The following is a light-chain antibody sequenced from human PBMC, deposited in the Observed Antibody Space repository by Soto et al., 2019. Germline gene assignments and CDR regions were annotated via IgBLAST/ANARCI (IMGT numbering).Light chain of an antibody. CDR3: CSYAGSYVV. V-gene: IGLV2-11*01. CDR1: SSDVGGYKY. Sequence: QSALTQPRSVSGSPGQSVTISCTGTSSDVGGYKYVSWYQQHPGKAPKLMIYDVNKRPSGVPDRFAGSKSGNTASLTISGLQAEDEADYYCCSYAGSYVVFGGGTKLTVL. J-gene: IGLJ2*01. CDR2: DVN.